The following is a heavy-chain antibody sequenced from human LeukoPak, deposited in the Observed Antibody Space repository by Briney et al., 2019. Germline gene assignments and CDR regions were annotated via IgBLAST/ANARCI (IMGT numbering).Heavy chain of an antibody. CDR3: ARDSRYYDFWSGGVFDY. CDR1: GFTFSSCS. Sequence: GGSLRLSCAASGFTFSSCSMNWVRQAPGKGLEWVSYISSSSTIYYADSVKGRFTISRDNAKNSLYLQMNSLRAEDTAVYYCARDSRYYDFWSGGVFDYWGQGTLVTVSS. V-gene: IGHV3-48*04. CDR2: ISSSSTI. D-gene: IGHD3-3*01. J-gene: IGHJ4*02.